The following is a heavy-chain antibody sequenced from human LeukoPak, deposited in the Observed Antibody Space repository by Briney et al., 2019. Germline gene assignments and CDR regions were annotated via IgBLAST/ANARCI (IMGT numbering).Heavy chain of an antibody. Sequence: GGSLRLSCAASGFTFSSYGMSWVRQAPGKGLEWVSGISTSGGSTYYADSVKGRFSISRDNSKNTVYLQLNSLRAEDTAVYYCAKDLFGGYDAYDNWGQGTLVIASS. J-gene: IGHJ4*02. CDR2: ISTSGGST. D-gene: IGHD5-12*01. CDR3: AKDLFGGYDAYDN. V-gene: IGHV3-23*01. CDR1: GFTFSSYG.